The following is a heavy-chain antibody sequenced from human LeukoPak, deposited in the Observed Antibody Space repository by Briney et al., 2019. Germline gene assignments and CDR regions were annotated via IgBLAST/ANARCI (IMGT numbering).Heavy chain of an antibody. D-gene: IGHD6-13*01. Sequence: GGSLRLSCAASGFTFSNCGMHWVRQAPGKGLEWVAVIWSDGSNKFYAGSVKGRFTISRDNSKNTLYLQVNSLRAEDTAVYYCARGIPGHYYYMDVWGKGTTVTVSS. J-gene: IGHJ6*03. V-gene: IGHV3-33*01. CDR2: IWSDGSNK. CDR1: GFTFSNCG. CDR3: ARGIPGHYYYMDV.